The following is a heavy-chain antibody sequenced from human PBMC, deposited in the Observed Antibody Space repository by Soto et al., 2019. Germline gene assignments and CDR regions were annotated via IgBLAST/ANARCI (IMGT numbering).Heavy chain of an antibody. V-gene: IGHV3-7*01. CDR3: ARDQDDFAGGSSWKTYYYYGMDV. Sequence: GGSLRLSCAASGFTFSSYWMSWVRQAPGKGLEWVANIKQDGSEKYYVDSVKGRFTISRDNAKNSLYLQMNSLRAEDTAVYYCARDQDDFAGGSSWKTYYYYGMDVWGQGTTVTVSS. CDR1: GFTFSSYW. CDR2: IKQDGSEK. J-gene: IGHJ6*02. D-gene: IGHD6-13*01.